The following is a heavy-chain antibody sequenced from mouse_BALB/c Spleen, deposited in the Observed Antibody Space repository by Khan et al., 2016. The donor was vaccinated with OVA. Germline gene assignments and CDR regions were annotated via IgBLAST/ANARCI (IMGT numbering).Heavy chain of an antibody. J-gene: IGHJ2*01. CDR2: ISYSGNT. CDR1: GYSITSDYA. Sequence: VQLKQSGPGLVKPSQSLSLICTVTGYSITSDYAWNWIRQFPGNKLEWMGFISYSGNTNYNPSLKSRISITRDTSKNQFFLHLNSVTTEDTATYYGARVCGGNFDYWGQGTTLTVSS. CDR3: ARVCGGNFDY. V-gene: IGHV3-2*02.